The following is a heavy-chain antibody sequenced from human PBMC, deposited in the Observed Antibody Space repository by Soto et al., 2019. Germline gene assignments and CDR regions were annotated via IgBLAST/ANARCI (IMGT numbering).Heavy chain of an antibody. V-gene: IGHV4-59*08. D-gene: IGHD3-10*01. CDR3: ARHNYGSGRTYFDY. CDR1: GGSISSYY. CDR2: IYYSGST. J-gene: IGHJ4*02. Sequence: QVQLQESGPGLVKPSETLSLTCTVSGGSISSYYWSWIRQPPGKGLEWIGYIYYSGSTNYNPSLKSRVTMSVATYKNQCTLKLNSMTAADTAVYYCARHNYGSGRTYFDYWGQGTLVTFSS.